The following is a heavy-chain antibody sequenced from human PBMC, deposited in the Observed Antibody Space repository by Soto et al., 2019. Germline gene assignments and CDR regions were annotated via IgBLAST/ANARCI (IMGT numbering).Heavy chain of an antibody. V-gene: IGHV4-34*01. CDR1: GGSFSGYY. CDR3: ETGRRWVRDHDNWLGH. CDR2: INHSGNT. D-gene: IGHD5-12*01. J-gene: IGHJ5*02. Sequence: SETLSLTCAVSGGSFSGYYWTWIRQPPGKGLEWLGEINHSGNTNYNPSLKSRVTISIDTSKNQFSLKLSSVTAADTAVYYCETGRRWVRDHDNWLGHWVQGTMGSSSS.